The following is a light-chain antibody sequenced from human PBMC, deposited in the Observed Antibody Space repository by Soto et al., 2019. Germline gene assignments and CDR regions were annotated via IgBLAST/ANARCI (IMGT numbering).Light chain of an antibody. CDR1: QSVSSN. Sequence: EIVMTQSPATLSVSPGERVTLSCRASQSVSSNLAWYQQKPGQAPRLLIFGASTRATGIPARFSGSGSGTEFXXTXSSXXSEDFAVYYCQHYNNWPPWTFGQGTKVEIK. J-gene: IGKJ1*01. V-gene: IGKV3-15*01. CDR2: GAS. CDR3: QHYNNWPPWT.